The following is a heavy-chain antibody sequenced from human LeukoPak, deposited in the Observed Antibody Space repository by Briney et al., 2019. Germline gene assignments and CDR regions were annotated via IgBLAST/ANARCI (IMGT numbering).Heavy chain of an antibody. CDR3: ARSLGYCSSTSCYPIYAFDI. J-gene: IGHJ3*02. CDR2: INHSGST. Sequence: SGTLSLTCAVYGGSFSGYYWSWIRQPPGKGLEWIGEINHSGSTNYNPSLKSRVTISVDTSKNQFSLKLSSVTAADTAVYYCARSLGYCSSTSCYPIYAFDIWGQGTMVTVSS. V-gene: IGHV4-34*01. CDR1: GGSFSGYY. D-gene: IGHD2-2*01.